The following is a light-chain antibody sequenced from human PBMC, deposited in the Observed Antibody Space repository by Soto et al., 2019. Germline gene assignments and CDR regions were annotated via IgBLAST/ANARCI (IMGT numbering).Light chain of an antibody. Sequence: EIVLTQSPGTPSLSPGESATLSCRAGQSVSSSYLAWYQQKPGQAPRLLIFGASSRATGIPDRFSGGGSGTDFTLTISRLEPEDFAVYYCQQYGSSPLTLGGGTKVEIK. CDR1: QSVSSSY. J-gene: IGKJ4*01. V-gene: IGKV3-20*01. CDR2: GAS. CDR3: QQYGSSPLT.